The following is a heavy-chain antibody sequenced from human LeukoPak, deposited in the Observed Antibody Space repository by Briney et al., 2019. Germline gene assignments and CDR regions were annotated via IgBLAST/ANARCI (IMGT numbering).Heavy chain of an antibody. D-gene: IGHD3-22*01. Sequence: GESLKISCKGSGYSFTSYWIGWVRQMPGKGLEWMGIIYPGDSDTRYSPSFQGQVTISADKSISTAYLQWSSLKASDTAMYYCARVYYDSSGYYYEAFDIWGQGTMVTVSS. J-gene: IGHJ3*02. CDR3: ARVYYDSSGYYYEAFDI. CDR2: IYPGDSDT. CDR1: GYSFTSYW. V-gene: IGHV5-51*01.